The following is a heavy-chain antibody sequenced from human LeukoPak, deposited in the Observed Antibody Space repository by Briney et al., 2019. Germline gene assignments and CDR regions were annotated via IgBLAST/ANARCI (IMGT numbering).Heavy chain of an antibody. CDR1: GGTFSSYA. CDR2: IIPIFGIA. CDR3: ARDLKQWLVRNGGGSPVGY. Sequence: SVKVSCKASGGTFSSYAINWVRQAPGQGLEWMGRIIPIFGIANYAQKFQGRVTITADKSTSTAYMELSSLRSEDTAVYYCARDLKQWLVRNGGGSPVGYWGQGTLVTVSS. V-gene: IGHV1-69*10. J-gene: IGHJ4*02. D-gene: IGHD6-19*01.